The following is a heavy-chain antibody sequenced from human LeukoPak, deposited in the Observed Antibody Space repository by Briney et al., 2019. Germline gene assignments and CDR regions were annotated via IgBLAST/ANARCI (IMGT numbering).Heavy chain of an antibody. CDR1: GYTFTGYY. CDR3: ARVEAARLGDAFDI. D-gene: IGHD6-25*01. V-gene: IGHV1-2*02. Sequence: RASVKVSCKASGYTFTGYYMHWVRQAPGQGLEWMGWINPNSGGTNYAQKFQGRVTMTRDTSISTAYMELSRLRSDDTAVYYCARVEAARLGDAFDIWGQGTMVTVSS. J-gene: IGHJ3*02. CDR2: INPNSGGT.